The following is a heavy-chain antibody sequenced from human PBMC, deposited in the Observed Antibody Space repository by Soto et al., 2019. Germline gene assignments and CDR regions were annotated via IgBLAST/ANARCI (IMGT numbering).Heavy chain of an antibody. J-gene: IGHJ4*02. D-gene: IGHD7-27*01. V-gene: IGHV1-69*01. Sequence: QVQLVQSGAEVKKPGSSVKVSCRASGGTFSSYAISWVRQAPGQGLEWMGGIIPIFGTANYAQKFQGRVTITADESTSTAYMELSSLRSEDTAVYYCARDRTNWGSTRYYFDHWGQGTLVTVSS. CDR3: ARDRTNWGSTRYYFDH. CDR1: GGTFSSYA. CDR2: IIPIFGTA.